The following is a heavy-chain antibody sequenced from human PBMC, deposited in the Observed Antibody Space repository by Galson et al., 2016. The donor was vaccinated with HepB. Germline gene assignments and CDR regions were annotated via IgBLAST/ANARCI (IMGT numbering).Heavy chain of an antibody. D-gene: IGHD2-15*01. CDR3: ARLFGGYIDY. CDR2: ISGSGITT. Sequence: SLRLSCAASGFTLSNYAMSWVRQAPGKGLEWVSDISGSGITTYYADSVKGRFTIPRDNSKKTVYLQMSSLRAEDTAVYYCARLFGGYIDYRGQGTLVTVSS. J-gene: IGHJ4*02. V-gene: IGHV3-23*01. CDR1: GFTLSNYA.